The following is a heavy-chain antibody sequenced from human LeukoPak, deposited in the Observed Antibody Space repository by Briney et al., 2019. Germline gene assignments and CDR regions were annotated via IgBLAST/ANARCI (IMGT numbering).Heavy chain of an antibody. CDR3: ARDRPVGGYYFGLDY. CDR1: GFTFSSYE. J-gene: IGHJ4*02. D-gene: IGHD3-22*01. Sequence: GGSLRLSCAASGFTFSSYEMNWVRQAPGKGLEWVSYISSSGSTIYYADSVKGRFTISRDNAKNSLYLQMNSLRAEDTAVYYCARDRPVGGYYFGLDYWGQGTLVTVSS. V-gene: IGHV3-48*03. CDR2: ISSSGSTI.